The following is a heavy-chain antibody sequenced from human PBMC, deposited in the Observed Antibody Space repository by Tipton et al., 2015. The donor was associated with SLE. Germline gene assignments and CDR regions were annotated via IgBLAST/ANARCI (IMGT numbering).Heavy chain of an antibody. V-gene: IGHV3-21*01. D-gene: IGHD6-13*01. CDR2: ISSSSSYI. J-gene: IGHJ4*02. CDR1: GFTFSSYS. CDR3: ARESGIAAAPAY. Sequence: SLRLSCAASGFTFSSYSMNWVRQAPGKGLEWVSSISSSSSYIYYADSVKGRFTISRDNAKNSLYLQMNSLRAEDTAVYYCARESGIAAAPAYWGQGTLVTVSS.